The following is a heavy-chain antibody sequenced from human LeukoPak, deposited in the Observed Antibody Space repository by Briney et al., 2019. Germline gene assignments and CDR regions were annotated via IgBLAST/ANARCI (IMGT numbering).Heavy chain of an antibody. CDR3: ASGIITMVRGVILDYFDY. V-gene: IGHV3-48*03. CDR1: GFTFSSYE. J-gene: IGHJ4*02. D-gene: IGHD3-10*01. Sequence: GGSLRLSCAASGFTFSSYEMNWVRQAPGKGLEWVSYISGSGSTKYYADSVKGRFTISRDNAKNSLCLQMHSLRAEDTAVYYCASGIITMVRGVILDYFDYWGQGTLVTVSS. CDR2: ISGSGSTK.